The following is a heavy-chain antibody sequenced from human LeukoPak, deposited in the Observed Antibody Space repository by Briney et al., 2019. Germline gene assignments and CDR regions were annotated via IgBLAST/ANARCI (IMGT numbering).Heavy chain of an antibody. J-gene: IGHJ4*02. CDR2: IYHSGST. V-gene: IGHV4-38-2*02. CDR1: GYSISSGYY. Sequence: KSSETLSLTCAVSGYSISSGYYWGWIRQPPGKGLEWIGSIYHSGSTYYNPSLKSRVTISVDTSKNQFSLKLSSVTAADTAVYYCARDVGIAAAYDYWGQGPLVTVSS. D-gene: IGHD6-13*01. CDR3: ARDVGIAAAYDY.